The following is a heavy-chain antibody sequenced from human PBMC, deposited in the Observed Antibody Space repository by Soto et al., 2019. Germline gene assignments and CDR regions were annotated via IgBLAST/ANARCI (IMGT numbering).Heavy chain of an antibody. Sequence: ASVKVSCKASGYTFTSYDINWVRQATGQGLEWMGWMNPNSGNTGYAQKFQGRVTMTRNTSISTAYMELSSLRSEDTAVYYCARILYDILTGDYYMVVWGKGTTVTVSS. CDR1: GYTFTSYD. J-gene: IGHJ6*03. V-gene: IGHV1-8*01. CDR3: ARILYDILTGDYYMVV. D-gene: IGHD3-9*01. CDR2: MNPNSGNT.